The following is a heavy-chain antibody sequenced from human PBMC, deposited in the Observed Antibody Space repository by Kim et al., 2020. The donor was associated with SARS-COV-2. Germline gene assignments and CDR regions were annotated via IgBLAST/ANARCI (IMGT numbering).Heavy chain of an antibody. J-gene: IGHJ4*02. CDR2: IYHSGST. CDR3: ARYCSGGSCYSGAIDY. V-gene: IGHV4-4*02. D-gene: IGHD2-15*01. CDR1: GGSISSSNW. Sequence: SETLSLTCAVSGGSISSSNWWSWVRQPPGKGLEWIGEIYHSGSTNYNPSLKSRVTISVDKSKNQFSLKLSSVTAADTAVYYCARYCSGGSCYSGAIDYWGQGTLVTVSS.